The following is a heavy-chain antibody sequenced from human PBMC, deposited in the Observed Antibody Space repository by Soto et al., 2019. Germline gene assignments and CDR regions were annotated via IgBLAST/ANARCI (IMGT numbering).Heavy chain of an antibody. Sequence: LRLSCAASGFTFSSYSVNLVRQAPGKGLEWVSYISSSSSTIYYADSVKGRFTISRDNAKNSLYLQMNSLRAEDTAVYYCARERGSVYWYFDLWGRGTLVTVSS. J-gene: IGHJ2*01. CDR3: ARERGSVYWYFDL. D-gene: IGHD6-19*01. CDR1: GFTFSSYS. V-gene: IGHV3-48*01. CDR2: ISSSSSTI.